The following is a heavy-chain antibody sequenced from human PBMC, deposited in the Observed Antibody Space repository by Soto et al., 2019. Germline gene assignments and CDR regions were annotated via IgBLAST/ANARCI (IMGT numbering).Heavy chain of an antibody. CDR1: GFTFSNAW. CDR3: TTDANPRYSGSPYYYYGMDV. J-gene: IGHJ6*02. CDR2: IKSKTDGGTT. Sequence: PGGSLRLSCAASGFTFSNAWMNWVRQAPGKGLEWVGRIKSKTDGGTTDYAAPVKGRFTISRDDSKNTPYLQMNSLKTEDTAVYYCTTDANPRYSGSPYYYYGMDVWGQGTTVTVSS. V-gene: IGHV3-15*07. D-gene: IGHD1-26*01.